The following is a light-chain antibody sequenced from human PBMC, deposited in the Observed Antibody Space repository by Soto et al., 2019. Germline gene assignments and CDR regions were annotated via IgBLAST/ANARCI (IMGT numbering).Light chain of an antibody. Sequence: QSALTQPASVSGSPGQSITLSCTGTSSDVGVYDFVSWYQQHPGKAPKYLIYEVNNRPSGVSNRFSGSKSGNTASLTISGLQAEDEADYYCSSYTTGSTYVFGTGTKLTVL. V-gene: IGLV2-14*01. J-gene: IGLJ1*01. CDR3: SSYTTGSTYV. CDR1: SSDVGVYDF. CDR2: EVN.